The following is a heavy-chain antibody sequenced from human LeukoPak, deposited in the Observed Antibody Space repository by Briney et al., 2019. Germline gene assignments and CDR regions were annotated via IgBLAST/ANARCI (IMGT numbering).Heavy chain of an antibody. CDR1: GGSISSYY. D-gene: IGHD2-2*01. J-gene: IGHJ6*03. Sequence: SETLSLTCTISGGSISSYYWSWIRQPPGKGLEWIGYIYYSGSTNYNPSLKSRVTISVDTSKNQFSLKLSSVTAADTAVYYCARGRDIVVVPAAYYYMDVRGKGTTVTVSS. V-gene: IGHV4-59*01. CDR3: ARGRDIVVVPAAYYYMDV. CDR2: IYYSGST.